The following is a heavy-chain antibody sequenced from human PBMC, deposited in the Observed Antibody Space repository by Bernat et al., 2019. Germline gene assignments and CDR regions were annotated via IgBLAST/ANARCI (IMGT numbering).Heavy chain of an antibody. CDR1: GYTFTNYA. CDR3: ARGWAVVVSATYFDY. J-gene: IGHJ4*02. Sequence: QVQLVQSGAEVKKPGAPVKVSCKASGYTFTNYAIHWVRQAPGQRLEWMGWINAGDGNMKYSQKFQGRVTITWDRSAGTAYMELSSLTSEDTAIYFCARGWAVVVSATYFDYWGQGTVVIVSS. D-gene: IGHD2-15*01. CDR2: INAGDGNM. V-gene: IGHV1-3*01.